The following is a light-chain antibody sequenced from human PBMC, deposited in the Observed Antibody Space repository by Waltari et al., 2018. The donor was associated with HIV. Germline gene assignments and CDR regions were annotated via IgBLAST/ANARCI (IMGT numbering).Light chain of an antibody. V-gene: IGLV1-44*01. J-gene: IGLJ2*01. CDR2: SND. CDR1: PSNLGSNS. Sequence: QSPLTQTPSMSGAPGQRVNLSCSGGPSNLGSNSVNWYRQLPGTAPKLLIYSNDQRPSSVPVRFSGSKSATSAFLVISGLQSDDEADYYCATWDDTMSVVFGGGTRLTVL. CDR3: ATWDDTMSVV.